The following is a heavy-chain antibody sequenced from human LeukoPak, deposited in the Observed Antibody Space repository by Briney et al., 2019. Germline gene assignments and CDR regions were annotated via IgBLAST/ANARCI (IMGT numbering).Heavy chain of an antibody. Sequence: PSETLSLTCTVSGGSISSSSYYWGWIRQPPGKGLEWIGSIYYSGSTYYNPSLKSRVTISVDTSKNQFSLKLSSVTAADTAVYYCARTNRGLGATTFDYWGQGTLVTVSS. J-gene: IGHJ4*02. CDR2: IYYSGST. CDR1: GGSISSSSYY. D-gene: IGHD1-26*01. V-gene: IGHV4-39*07. CDR3: ARTNRGLGATTFDY.